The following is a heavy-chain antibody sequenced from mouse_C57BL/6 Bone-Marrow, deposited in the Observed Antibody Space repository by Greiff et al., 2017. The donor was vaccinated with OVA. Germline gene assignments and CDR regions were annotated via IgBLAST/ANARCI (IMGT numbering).Heavy chain of an antibody. V-gene: IGHV1-50*01. J-gene: IGHJ3*01. CDR1: GYTFTSYW. CDR3: ARSRGWFAY. Sequence: VQLQQPGAELVKPGASVKLSCKASGYTFTSYWMQWVKQRPGQGLEWIGEIDPSDSYTNYNQKFKGKATLTVDTSSSTAYMQLSSLTSEDSAVYYCARSRGWFAYWGQGTLVTVSA. CDR2: IDPSDSYT.